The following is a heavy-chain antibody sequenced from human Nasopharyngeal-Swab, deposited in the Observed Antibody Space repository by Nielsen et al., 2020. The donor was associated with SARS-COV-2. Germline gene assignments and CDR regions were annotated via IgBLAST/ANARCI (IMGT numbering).Heavy chain of an antibody. V-gene: IGHV3-23*01. D-gene: IGHD1-26*01. CDR3: AKVPEFSGTKSYYFDY. Sequence: GSLKISCAASGFTFSSYAMSWVRQAPGKGLEWVSAISGSGGSTYYADSVKGRFTISRDNSKNTLYLQMNSLRAEDTAVYYCAKVPEFSGTKSYYFDYWGQGTLVTVSS. CDR1: GFTFSSYA. CDR2: ISGSGGST. J-gene: IGHJ4*02.